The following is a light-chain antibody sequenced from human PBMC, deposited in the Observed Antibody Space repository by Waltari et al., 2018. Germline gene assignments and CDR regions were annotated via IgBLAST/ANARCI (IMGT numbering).Light chain of an antibody. CDR1: HDISNF. Sequence: DLQMTQSPSSLSASVGDRVTITCQASHDISNFLNWYQQKPGKAPKLVIYDASNLETGVPSRFSGSGSGTHFTFTISSLQPEDIATYYCQGYDNVPSSITFGRGTRLEIK. J-gene: IGKJ5*01. CDR3: QGYDNVPSSIT. V-gene: IGKV1-33*01. CDR2: DAS.